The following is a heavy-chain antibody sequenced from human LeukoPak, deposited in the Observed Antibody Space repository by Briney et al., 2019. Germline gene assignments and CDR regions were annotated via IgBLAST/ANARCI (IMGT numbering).Heavy chain of an antibody. CDR2: IYYRGIT. D-gene: IGHD5-12*01. Sequence: PSETLSLTCTVSGGSISSSSYYWGWIRQPPGKGLEWIGSIYYRGITYYNPSLKSRVTISVDTSKNQFSLKLSSVTAADTAVYYCASLRGGYVGSRGLIDPWGQGTLVTVSS. J-gene: IGHJ5*02. CDR3: ASLRGGYVGSRGLIDP. V-gene: IGHV4-39*01. CDR1: GGSISSSSYY.